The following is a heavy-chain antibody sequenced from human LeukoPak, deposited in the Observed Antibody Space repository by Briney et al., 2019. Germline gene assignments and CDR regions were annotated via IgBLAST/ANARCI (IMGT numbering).Heavy chain of an antibody. D-gene: IGHD5-18*01. CDR1: GFTFSSCA. J-gene: IGHJ4*02. CDR2: ISGSGGST. Sequence: GGSLRLSCAASGFTFSSCAMSWVRQAPGKGLEWVSAISGSGGSTYYADSVKGRFTISRDNSKNTLYLQMNSLRAEDTAVYYCARGYSYGYYFDYWGQGTLVTVSS. CDR3: ARGYSYGYYFDY. V-gene: IGHV3-23*01.